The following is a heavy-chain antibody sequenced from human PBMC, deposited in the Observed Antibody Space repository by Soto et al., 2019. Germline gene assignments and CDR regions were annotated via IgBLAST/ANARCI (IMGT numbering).Heavy chain of an antibody. CDR1: GFTFSSYA. V-gene: IGHV3-30-3*01. CDR2: ISYDGSNK. D-gene: IGHD3-10*01. J-gene: IGHJ6*02. Sequence: GGSLRLSCAASGFTFSSYAMHWVRQAPGKGLEWVAVISYDGSNKYYADSVKGRFTISRDNSKNRLYLQMNSLRAEDTAVYYCARSPRDYYGSGFKVPGDDYYYGMDVWGQGTTVTVSS. CDR3: ARSPRDYYGSGFKVPGDDYYYGMDV.